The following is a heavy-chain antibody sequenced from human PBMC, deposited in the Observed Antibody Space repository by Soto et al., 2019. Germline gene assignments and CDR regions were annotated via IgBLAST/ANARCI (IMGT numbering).Heavy chain of an antibody. CDR1: GVSISGNHYY. CDR3: ASPPADPSGWFNGFWGY. V-gene: IGHV4-39*01. D-gene: IGHD6-19*01. J-gene: IGHJ4*02. CDR2: IFYSGTT. Sequence: PSETLSLTCTVSGVSISGNHYYWGWLRQPPGKGLEWIGSIFYSGTTYYNPPLKSRVTLSVDTSENQFSLKLSSVTAADSATYYCASPPADPSGWFNGFWGYWGQGILVTVSS.